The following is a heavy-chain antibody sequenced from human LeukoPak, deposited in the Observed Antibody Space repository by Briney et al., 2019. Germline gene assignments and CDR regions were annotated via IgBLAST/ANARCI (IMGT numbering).Heavy chain of an antibody. D-gene: IGHD1-14*01. CDR1: GYTFTSYG. Sequence: SVKVSCKSSGYTFTSYGISWVRQAPGQGLEWMGRIIPILGLANYAQKFQGRVTMTEDTSTDTAYMELSSLRSEDTAVYYCATATPDAFDIWGQGTMVTVSS. CDR3: ATATPDAFDI. CDR2: IIPILGLA. J-gene: IGHJ3*02. V-gene: IGHV1-69*04.